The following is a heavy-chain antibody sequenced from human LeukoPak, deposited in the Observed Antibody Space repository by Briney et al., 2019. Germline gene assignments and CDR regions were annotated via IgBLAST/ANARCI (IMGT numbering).Heavy chain of an antibody. CDR1: GFTFSSYA. Sequence: PGGSLRLSCAASGFTFSSYAMSWVRQAPGKGLEWVSAISGSGGSTYYADSVKGRFTISRDNSKNTLYLQMNSLRAEDTAVYYCAKDLDIVVVPAAPAYDYWGQGTLVTVSS. J-gene: IGHJ4*02. D-gene: IGHD2-2*01. CDR3: AKDLDIVVVPAAPAYDY. CDR2: ISGSGGST. V-gene: IGHV3-23*01.